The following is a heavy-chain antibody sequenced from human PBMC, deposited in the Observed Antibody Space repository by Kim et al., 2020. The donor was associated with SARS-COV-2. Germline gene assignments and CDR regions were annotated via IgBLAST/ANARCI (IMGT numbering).Heavy chain of an antibody. CDR3: ARLAAAGTEAVDY. Sequence: YEQKFQGRVTRTRNTSISTAYMELSSLRSEDTAVYYCARLAAAGTEAVDYWGQGTLVTVSS. V-gene: IGHV1-8*01. D-gene: IGHD6-13*01. J-gene: IGHJ4*02.